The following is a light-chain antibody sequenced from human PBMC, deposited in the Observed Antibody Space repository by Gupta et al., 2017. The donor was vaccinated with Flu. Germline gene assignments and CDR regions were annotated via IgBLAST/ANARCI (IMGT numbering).Light chain of an antibody. CDR3: LQALETPYT. V-gene: IGKV2-28*01. Sequence: EIVMTQSPRSLPVTPGAPASISCRSSQSLLISNGNIYLDWYLQKPGQSPQLLMYLASNRASGVPDRFSGSGSGTDFTLKISRVEAEDVGIYFCLQALETPYTFGQGTNLEIK. J-gene: IGKJ2*01. CDR2: LAS. CDR1: QSLLISNGNIY.